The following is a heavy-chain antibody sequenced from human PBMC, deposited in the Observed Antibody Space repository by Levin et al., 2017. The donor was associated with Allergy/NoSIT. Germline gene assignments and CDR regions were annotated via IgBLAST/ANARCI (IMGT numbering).Heavy chain of an antibody. D-gene: IGHD4-17*01. J-gene: IGHJ5*02. CDR1: GLTFSSFA. CDR2: ISGSGDRT. V-gene: IGHV3-23*01. CDR3: AKSWWGDYDWFDP. Sequence: GGSLRLSCAASGLTFSSFAMSWVRQAPGKGLEWVSTISGSGDRTNYADSVKGRFTISRDNSKNTLYLAMNSLRLEDTAVYYCAKSWWGDYDWFDPWGQGTLVTVSS.